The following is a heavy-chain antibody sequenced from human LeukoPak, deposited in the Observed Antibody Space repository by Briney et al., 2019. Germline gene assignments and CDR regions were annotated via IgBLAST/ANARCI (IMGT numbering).Heavy chain of an antibody. V-gene: IGHV1-69*02. Sequence: GSSVTVSCKASGGTFSSYTISWVRQAPGQGLEWMGRIIPILGIANYAQKFQGRVTITADKSTSTAYMELSSLRSEDTAVYYCARYGQLLYSNYITWGQGTLVTVSS. CDR3: ARYGQLLYSNYIT. J-gene: IGHJ4*02. CDR2: IIPILGIA. D-gene: IGHD4-11*01. CDR1: GGTFSSYT.